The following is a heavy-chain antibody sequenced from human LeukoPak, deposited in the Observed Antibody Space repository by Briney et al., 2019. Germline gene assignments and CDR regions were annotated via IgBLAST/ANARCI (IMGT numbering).Heavy chain of an antibody. Sequence: TGGSLRLSCAASGFTFSSYSMNWVCQAPGKGLEWVSSISSSSSYIYYADSVKGRFTISRDNAKNSLYLQMNSLRAEDTAVYYCAGRNEYYYDSSGYTLTNWFDPWGQGTLVTVS. CDR2: ISSSSSYI. CDR3: AGRNEYYYDSSGYTLTNWFDP. J-gene: IGHJ5*02. CDR1: GFTFSSYS. V-gene: IGHV3-21*01. D-gene: IGHD3-22*01.